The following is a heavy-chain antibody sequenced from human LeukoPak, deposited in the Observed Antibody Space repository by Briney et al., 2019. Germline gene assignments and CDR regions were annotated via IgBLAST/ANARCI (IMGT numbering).Heavy chain of an antibody. D-gene: IGHD2/OR15-2a*01. Sequence: PSQTLSLTCTVSGGSISSGGYYWSWIRQPPGKGLEWIGYIYHSGSTYYNPSLKSRVTISVDRSKNQFSLKLSSVTAADTAVYYCASLNVLHTSADFDYWGQGTLVTVSS. J-gene: IGHJ4*02. V-gene: IGHV4-30-2*01. CDR2: IYHSGST. CDR3: ASLNVLHTSADFDY. CDR1: GGSISSGGYY.